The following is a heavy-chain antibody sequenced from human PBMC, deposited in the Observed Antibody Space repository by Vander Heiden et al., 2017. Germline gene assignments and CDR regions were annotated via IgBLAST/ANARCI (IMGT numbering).Heavy chain of an antibody. Sequence: EVQLVESGGGLVQPGRSLRLSCTASVFTFGAYAMSWFRQAQGKGLEWVGFIRSKAYGGTTEYAASVKGRFTISRDDSKSIAYLQMNSLKTEDTAVYYCTRVGGKYQMILLFDYWGQGTLVTVSS. CDR2: IRSKAYGGTT. J-gene: IGHJ4*02. CDR1: VFTFGAYA. CDR3: TRVGGKYQMILLFDY. D-gene: IGHD2-2*01. V-gene: IGHV3-49*03.